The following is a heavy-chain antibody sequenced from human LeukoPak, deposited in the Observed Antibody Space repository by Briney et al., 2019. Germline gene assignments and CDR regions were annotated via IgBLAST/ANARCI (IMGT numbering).Heavy chain of an antibody. Sequence: SETLSLTCTVSGGSINSYYWSWIRQPPGKGLEWIGYIYTSGSTNYNPSLKSRVTITVDTSKNKFSLKLSSVTAADTAVYYCARMQVDKYSRDYYYYMDVWGKGTTVTVSS. CDR2: IYTSGST. CDR1: GGSINSYY. J-gene: IGHJ6*03. CDR3: ARMQVDKYSRDYYYYMDV. D-gene: IGHD2-15*01. V-gene: IGHV4-4*09.